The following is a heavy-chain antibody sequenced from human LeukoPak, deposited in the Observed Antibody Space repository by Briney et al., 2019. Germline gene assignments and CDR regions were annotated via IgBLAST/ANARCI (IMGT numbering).Heavy chain of an antibody. Sequence: ASVKVSCKASGGTFSSYAISWVRQAPGQGLEWMGGIIPIFGTANYAQKFQGRVTITTDESTSTAYMELSSLRSEDTAVYYCAGVTMEKGLDYWGQGTRVTVSS. J-gene: IGHJ4*02. CDR2: IIPIFGTA. CDR1: GGTFSSYA. CDR3: AGVTMEKGLDY. D-gene: IGHD5-24*01. V-gene: IGHV1-69*05.